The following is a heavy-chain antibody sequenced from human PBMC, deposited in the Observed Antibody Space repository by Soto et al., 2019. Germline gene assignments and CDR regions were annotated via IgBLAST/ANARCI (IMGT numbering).Heavy chain of an antibody. CDR3: ARGHDYGEHATRRIVEYFGN. Sequence: PGGSLRLSCSASGFNVSSNYMSWARQAPGKGLEWVSVMYSGGSTYYADSVKGRFTISRHNSKTTLYVQMNSLRGEDMTVYYCARGHDYGEHATRRIVEYFGNWGQGTRVTDAS. CDR1: GFNVSSNY. D-gene: IGHD4-17*01. J-gene: IGHJ1*01. CDR2: MYSGGST. V-gene: IGHV3-53*04.